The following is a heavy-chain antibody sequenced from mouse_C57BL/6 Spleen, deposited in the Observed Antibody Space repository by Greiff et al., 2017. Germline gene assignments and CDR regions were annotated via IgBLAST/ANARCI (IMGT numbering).Heavy chain of an antibody. Sequence: EVQLLESGPGLVKPSQSLSLTCSVTGYSITSGYYWNWIRQFPGNKLEWMGYISYDGSNNYNPSLKKRIAITRDTSKNQFFLKLKSVTTEYTATYYWARDGYYAMDYWGQGTSVTGSS. J-gene: IGHJ4*01. CDR3: ARDGYYAMDY. CDR2: ISYDGSN. V-gene: IGHV3-6*01. CDR1: GYSITSGYY.